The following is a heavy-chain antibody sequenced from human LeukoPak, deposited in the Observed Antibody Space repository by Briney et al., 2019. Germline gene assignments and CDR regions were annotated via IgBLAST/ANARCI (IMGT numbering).Heavy chain of an antibody. J-gene: IGHJ4*02. CDR3: ARDKWLDTFFDY. D-gene: IGHD6-19*01. CDR1: GDSVSRNRAA. V-gene: IGHV6-1*01. CDR2: TYYRSKWYY. Sequence: SQTLSLTCDVSGDSVSRNRAAWTWIRQSPSSGLEWLGRTYYRSKWYYDYPESVQGRITINPDTSKNQVSLQLKSVTTEDTAVYYCARDKWLDTFFDYWGQGILVTVSS.